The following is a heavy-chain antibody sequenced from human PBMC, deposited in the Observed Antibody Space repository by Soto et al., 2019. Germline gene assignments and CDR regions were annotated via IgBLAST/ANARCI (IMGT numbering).Heavy chain of an antibody. CDR1: GFPLSNYW. J-gene: IGHJ5*02. D-gene: IGHD2-15*01. V-gene: IGHV3-7*01. CDR3: ARPNGYCSGGNCYWFDP. CDR2: INQDETET. Sequence: GGSLRLSCVAPGFPLSNYWMSWVRQAPGKGLEWVANINQDETETYYVDSVRGRFTISRDNAKNSLYLQMNSLRPEDTAVYFCARPNGYCSGGNCYWFDPWGQGTLVTVSS.